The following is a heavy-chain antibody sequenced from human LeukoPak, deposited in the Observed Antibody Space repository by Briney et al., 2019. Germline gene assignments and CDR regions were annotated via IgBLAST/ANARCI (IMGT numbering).Heavy chain of an antibody. CDR1: GFTFSSYA. Sequence: PGRSLRLSCAAYGFTFSSYAMHWVRQAPGKGLEWVAVISYDGSNKYYADSVTGRFTISRDNSKNTLYLQLNSLRAEDTAVYYCARTDHGNYDFWSGSNFDYWGQGTLVTVSS. D-gene: IGHD3-3*01. V-gene: IGHV3-30*04. CDR3: ARTDHGNYDFWSGSNFDY. CDR2: ISYDGSNK. J-gene: IGHJ4*02.